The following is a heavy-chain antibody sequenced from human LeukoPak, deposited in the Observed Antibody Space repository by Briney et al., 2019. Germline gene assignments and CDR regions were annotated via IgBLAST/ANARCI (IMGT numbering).Heavy chain of an antibody. CDR1: GYTFTRYY. CDR2: INPSDDSI. CDR3: ARGDCSSTNCYSSGVQRVYYYGMDV. Sequence: GASAKVSCKASGYTFTRYYMHWVRQAPGQGLEWMGIINPSDDSITYAQKFQGRVTMTRDTSTSTVYMALSSLRSDDTAVYYCARGDCSSTNCYSSGVQRVYYYGMDVWGQGTTVTVSS. V-gene: IGHV1-46*01. D-gene: IGHD2-2*01. J-gene: IGHJ6*02.